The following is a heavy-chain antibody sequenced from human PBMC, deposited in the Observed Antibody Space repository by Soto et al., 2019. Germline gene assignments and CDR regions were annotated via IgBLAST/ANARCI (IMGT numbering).Heavy chain of an antibody. CDR3: TPNRNPNYYRWSGSYGGWDV. J-gene: IGHJ3*01. V-gene: IGHV2-5*01. D-gene: IGHD3-3*01. CDR1: GFSLTTSRVG. Sequence: QITLRESGPTLGKPTQTLTLTCTFSGFSLTTSRVGVGWIRRPPGKALEWLALIYWNDDGRYSPSLESRLRIAKDTSGKLVVPKMTDMNTADPDTNFWTPNRNPNYYRWSGSYGGWDVWGQGTLVTVSS. CDR2: IYWNDDG.